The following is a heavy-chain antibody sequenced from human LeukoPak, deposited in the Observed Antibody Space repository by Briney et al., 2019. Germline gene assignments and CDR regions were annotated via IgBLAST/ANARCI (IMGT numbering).Heavy chain of an antibody. CDR2: IIPIFGTA. V-gene: IGHV1-69*05. J-gene: IGHJ6*03. Sequence: SVKVSCKASGGTFSSYAISWVRQAPGQGLEWMGGIIPIFGTANYAQKFQGRVTITTDESTSTAYMELSSLRSEDTAVYYCARGGQHPAKYYYYYYRDVWGKGTTVTVSS. CDR1: GGTFSSYA. D-gene: IGHD6-13*01. CDR3: ARGGQHPAKYYYYYYRDV.